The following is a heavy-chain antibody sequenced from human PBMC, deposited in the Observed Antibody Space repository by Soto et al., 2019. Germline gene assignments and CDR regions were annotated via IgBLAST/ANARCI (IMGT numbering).Heavy chain of an antibody. CDR2: IIPILGIA. CDR3: ASQWFGELLPTPNYYYGMDV. CDR1: GGTFSSYT. D-gene: IGHD3-10*01. Sequence: SVKVSCKASGGTFSSYTISWVRQAPGQGLELMGRIIPILGIANYAQKFQGRVTITADKSTSTAYMELSSLRSEDTAVYYCASQWFGELLPTPNYYYGMDVWGQGTTVTVSS. V-gene: IGHV1-69*02. J-gene: IGHJ6*02.